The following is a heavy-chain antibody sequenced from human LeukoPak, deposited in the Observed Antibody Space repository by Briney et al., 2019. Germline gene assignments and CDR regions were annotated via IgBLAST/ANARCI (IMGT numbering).Heavy chain of an antibody. D-gene: IGHD2-15*01. Sequence: SETLSLTCAVYGGSFSGYYWSWIRQPPGKGLEWIGEINHSGSTNYNPSLKSRVTISVDTSKNQFSLKLSSVTAADTAVYYCARGLFSWLDYWGQGTLVTVSS. CDR1: GGSFSGYY. V-gene: IGHV4-34*01. J-gene: IGHJ4*02. CDR2: INHSGST. CDR3: ARGLFSWLDY.